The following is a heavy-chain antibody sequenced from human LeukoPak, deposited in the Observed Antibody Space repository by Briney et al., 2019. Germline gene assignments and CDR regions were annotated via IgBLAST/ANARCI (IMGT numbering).Heavy chain of an antibody. V-gene: IGHV1-69*01. CDR2: IIPIFGTA. CDR1: GGTFSSYA. J-gene: IGHJ6*03. D-gene: IGHD5-18*01. CDR3: AKGYSYGFSYYYYMDV. Sequence: ASVKVSCKASGGTFSSYAISWVRQAPGQGLEWMGGIIPIFGTANYAQKFQGRVTITADESTSTAYMELSSLRSEDTAVYYFAKGYSYGFSYYYYMDVWGKGTTVTVSS.